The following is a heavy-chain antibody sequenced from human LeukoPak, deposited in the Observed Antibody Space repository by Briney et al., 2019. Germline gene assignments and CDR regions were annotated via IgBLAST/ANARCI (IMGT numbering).Heavy chain of an antibody. V-gene: IGHV4-59*08. CDR3: ARLRALSYYDSSGNLYYFEY. Sequence: SETLSLTCTVSGGSISSYYWSWIRQPPGKELEWIGYVSYSGSTNYNPSLKSRVTISVDTSKNQFSLKLTSVTAADTAVYYCARLRALSYYDSSGNLYYFEYWGQGTLVTVSS. CDR2: VSYSGST. J-gene: IGHJ4*02. CDR1: GGSISSYY. D-gene: IGHD3-22*01.